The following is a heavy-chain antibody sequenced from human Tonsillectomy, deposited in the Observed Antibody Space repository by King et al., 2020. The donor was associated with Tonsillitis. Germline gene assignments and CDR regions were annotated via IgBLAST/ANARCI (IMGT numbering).Heavy chain of an antibody. CDR2: IYPGDSDT. CDR3: ARLDGGWGIDY. V-gene: IGHV5-51*01. CDR1: GYTFSSYW. D-gene: IGHD3-16*01. Sequence: QLVQSGAEVKKPGESLRISCKGSGYTFSSYWIGWVRQMPGRGREWVWIIYPGDSDTRYSPSFQGQVTISVDKSITTAYLQWISLKGSDTAMYYCARLDGGWGIDYWGQGTLVTGAS. J-gene: IGHJ4*02.